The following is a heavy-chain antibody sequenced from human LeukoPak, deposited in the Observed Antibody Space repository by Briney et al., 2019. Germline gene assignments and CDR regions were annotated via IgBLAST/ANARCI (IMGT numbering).Heavy chain of an antibody. Sequence: GAPVKVSCKASGGTFSSYAISWVRQAPGQGLEWMGGIIPIFGTANYAQKFQGRVTITADESTSTAYMELSSLRSEDTAVYYCARQRIAVAGSNPFQHWGQGTLVTVSS. CDR1: GGTFSSYA. CDR3: ARQRIAVAGSNPFQH. D-gene: IGHD6-19*01. J-gene: IGHJ1*01. V-gene: IGHV1-69*13. CDR2: IIPIFGTA.